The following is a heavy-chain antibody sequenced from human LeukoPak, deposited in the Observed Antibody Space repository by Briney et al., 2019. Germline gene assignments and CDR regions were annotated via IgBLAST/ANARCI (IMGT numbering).Heavy chain of an antibody. CDR3: ARAGGGVVDASSPYYYYYMDV. CDR1: GGSISSGSYY. V-gene: IGHV4-39*07. J-gene: IGHJ6*03. D-gene: IGHD2-15*01. CDR2: INHSGST. Sequence: PSQTLSLTCTVSGGSISSGSYYWSWIRQPPGKGLEWIGEINHSGSTNYNPSLKSRVTISVDTSKKQFSLKLSSVTAADTAVYYCARAGGGVVDASSPYYYYYMDVWGKGTTVTVSS.